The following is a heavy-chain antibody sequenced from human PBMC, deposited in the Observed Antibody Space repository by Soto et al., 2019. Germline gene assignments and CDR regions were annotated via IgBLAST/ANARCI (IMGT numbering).Heavy chain of an antibody. J-gene: IGHJ4*02. CDR2: IYETGIT. D-gene: IGHD3-16*01. CDR3: ARVFDYPGIFDQ. Sequence: SETLSLTCTVPGASISSGHYYWTWIRQPPGKGLEWIGYIYETGITNYTPSLQSRVTISVDRSKSNFSLKLTSVTAADTAVYYCARVFDYPGIFDQWGQGIQVTVSS. V-gene: IGHV4-30-4*01. CDR1: GASISSGHYY.